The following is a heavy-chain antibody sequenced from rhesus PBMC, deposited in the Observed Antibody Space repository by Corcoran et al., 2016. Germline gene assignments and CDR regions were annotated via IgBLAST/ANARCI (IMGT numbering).Heavy chain of an antibody. CDR1: GFTFSSSA. Sequence: EVQLVESGGGLVQPGGSLRLSCAASGFTFSSSAMHWVRQASGKGLEWVGRIRSKSNNYKTRYAASVKSRFTISRDDSKNTAYLQMKSLKTEDTAVYYCARDLSLDVWGRGVLVTVSS. CDR3: ARDLSLDV. CDR2: IRSKSNNYKT. J-gene: IGHJ5-2*02. V-gene: IGHV3-118*01.